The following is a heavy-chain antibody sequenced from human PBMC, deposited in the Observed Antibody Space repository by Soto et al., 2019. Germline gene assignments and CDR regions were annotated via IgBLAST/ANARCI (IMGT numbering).Heavy chain of an antibody. V-gene: IGHV3-21*06. CDR3: ARGLIMGQQLVRGMDV. CDR1: GFTFSNYI. D-gene: IGHD6-13*01. J-gene: IGHJ6*02. CDR2: ISSSSSYI. Sequence: EVQLVESGGGLVKPGGSLRLSCAASGFTFSNYIMNWVRQAPGKGLEWVSFISSSSSYIYYADSVKGRFTISRDNAKNSLYLQMNGLRAEDTAVYYCARGLIMGQQLVRGMDVWGQGTTVTVSS.